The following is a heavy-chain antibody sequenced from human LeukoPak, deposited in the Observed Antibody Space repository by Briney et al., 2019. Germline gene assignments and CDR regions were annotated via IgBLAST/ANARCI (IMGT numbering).Heavy chain of an antibody. V-gene: IGHV3-33*08. Sequence: GGSLRLSCAASGFSFSNYGMHWVRQAPGKRLEWVAVIWNDGSETFHADSVKGRFRIARDNSKNTLYLQMNSLRAEDTAVYFCARDIGRCWYGPPVYSGQGTLVTVSS. CDR3: ARDIGRCWYGPPVY. J-gene: IGHJ4*02. D-gene: IGHD6-13*01. CDR1: GFSFSNYG. CDR2: IWNDGSET.